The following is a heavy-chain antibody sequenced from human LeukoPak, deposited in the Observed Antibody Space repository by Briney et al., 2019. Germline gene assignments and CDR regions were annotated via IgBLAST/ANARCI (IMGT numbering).Heavy chain of an antibody. Sequence: ASVKVSCNASGYTFTGYYMHWVRQAPGQGLEWMGWINPNSGGTNYAQKFQGRVTMTRDTSISTAYMELSRLRSDDTAVYYCAREKVGRLPQWDYFDYWGQGTLVTVSS. CDR3: AREKVGRLPQWDYFDY. J-gene: IGHJ4*02. V-gene: IGHV1-2*02. D-gene: IGHD4-11*01. CDR1: GYTFTGYY. CDR2: INPNSGGT.